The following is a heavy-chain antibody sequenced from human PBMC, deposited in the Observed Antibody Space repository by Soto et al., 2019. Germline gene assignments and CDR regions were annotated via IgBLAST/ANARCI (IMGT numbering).Heavy chain of an antibody. CDR2: VKSKTDGATT. V-gene: IGHV3-15*01. D-gene: IGHD3-22*01. J-gene: IGHJ4*02. CDR3: ATDAYYDTSGYWF. Sequence: GGSLRLSCAASGFTFINAWMTWVRQTPGKGLEWVGRVKSKTDGATTDYAAPVKGRFTISRDDSKNTLYLQINSLKTEDTAVYYCATDAYYDTSGYWFWGRGTLVTVSS. CDR1: GFTFINAW.